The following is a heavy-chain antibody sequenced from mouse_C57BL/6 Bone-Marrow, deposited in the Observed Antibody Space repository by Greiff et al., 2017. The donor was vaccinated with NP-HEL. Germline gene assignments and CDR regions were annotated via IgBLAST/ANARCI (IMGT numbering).Heavy chain of an antibody. J-gene: IGHJ2*01. D-gene: IGHD1-1*01. CDR2: IRTKANNHAS. V-gene: IGHV6-6*01. CDR3: TRVYYYGSSSLDY. CDR1: GFTFSDAW. Sequence: EVQLQESGGGLVQPGGSMKLSCAASGFTFSDAWMDWVRQSPEKGLEWVAEIRTKANNHASYYAVYVKGRFTISRDDSKISVYLQMNSLRAEDTGIYYFTRVYYYGSSSLDYWGQGTTLTVSS.